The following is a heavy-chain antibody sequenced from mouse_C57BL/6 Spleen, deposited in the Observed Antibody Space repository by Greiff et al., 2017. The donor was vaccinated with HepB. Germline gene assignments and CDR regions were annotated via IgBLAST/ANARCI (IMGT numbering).Heavy chain of an antibody. D-gene: IGHD2-12*01. CDR2: INPSTGGT. J-gene: IGHJ4*01. V-gene: IGHV1-42*01. CDR1: GYSFTGYY. CDR3: ARLRRDYYAMDY. Sequence: EVQLQQSGPELVKPGASVKISCKASGYSFTGYYMNWVKQSPEKSLEWIGEINPSTGGTTYNQKFKAKDTLTVDKSSSTAYMQLKSLTSEDSAVYYCARLRRDYYAMDYWGQGTSVTVSS.